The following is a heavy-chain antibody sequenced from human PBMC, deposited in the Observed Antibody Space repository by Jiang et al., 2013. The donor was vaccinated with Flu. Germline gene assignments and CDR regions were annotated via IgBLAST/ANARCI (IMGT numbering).Heavy chain of an antibody. CDR2: IYYSGST. J-gene: IGHJ4*02. CDR3: ARAGEGGADGDYDLLDY. V-gene: IGHV4-31*03. CDR1: GGSISSGGYY. D-gene: IGHD4-17*01. Sequence: GSGLVKPSQTLSLTCTVSGGSISSGGYYWSWIRQHPGKGLEWIGYIYYSGSTYYNPSLKSRVTISVDTSKDQFSLKLSSVTAADTAVYYCARAGEGGADGDYDLLDYWGQGALVTVSS.